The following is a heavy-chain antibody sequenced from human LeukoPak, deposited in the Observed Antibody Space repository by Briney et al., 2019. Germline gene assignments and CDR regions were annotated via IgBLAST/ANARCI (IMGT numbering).Heavy chain of an antibody. D-gene: IGHD3-3*01. CDR3: ARHVRAYYDFWSGYTQGYFDY. CDR1: GGSISSYY. J-gene: IGHJ4*02. CDR2: MYTSGST. V-gene: IGHV4-4*09. Sequence: SETLSLICTVSGGSISSYYWSWIRQPPGKGLEWIGYMYTSGSTNYNPSLKSRVTISVDTSKNQFSLKLSSVTAADTAVYYCARHVRAYYDFWSGYTQGYFDYWGQGTLVTVSS.